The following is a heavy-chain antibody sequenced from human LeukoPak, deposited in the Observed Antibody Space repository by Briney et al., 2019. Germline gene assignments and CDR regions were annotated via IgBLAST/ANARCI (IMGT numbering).Heavy chain of an antibody. CDR1: GGSISSYY. V-gene: IGHV4-59*12. Sequence: SETLSLTCTVSGGSISSYYWSWIRQPPGKGLEWIGYIYYSGSTYYNPSLKSRVTISVDTSKNQFSLKLSSVTAADTAVYYCARADYYDSRVDYWGQGTLVTVSS. CDR2: IYYSGST. D-gene: IGHD3-22*01. J-gene: IGHJ4*02. CDR3: ARADYYDSRVDY.